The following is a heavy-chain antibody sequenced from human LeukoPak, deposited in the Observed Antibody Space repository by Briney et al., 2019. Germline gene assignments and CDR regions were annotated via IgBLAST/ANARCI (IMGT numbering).Heavy chain of an antibody. D-gene: IGHD5-24*01. Sequence: PGGSLRLSCEASGFTFSNYELNWVRQAPGKGLEWLSYISSSGSTIYYADSVKGRFTISRDNAKNSLYLQMNSLRAEDTAVYHCARRAGYRNYFDYWGQGTLVTVSS. CDR2: ISSSGSTI. CDR3: ARRAGYRNYFDY. V-gene: IGHV3-48*03. CDR1: GFTFSNYE. J-gene: IGHJ4*02.